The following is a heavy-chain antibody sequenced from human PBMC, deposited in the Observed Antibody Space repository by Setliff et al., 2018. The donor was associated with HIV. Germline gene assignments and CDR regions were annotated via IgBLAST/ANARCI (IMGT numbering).Heavy chain of an antibody. V-gene: IGHV1-18*01. CDR1: GYTFTNFA. Sequence: ASVKVSCKASGYTFTNFAISWVRQAPGQGLEWMGWISAYSDNTYYAQSLQGRVTMTTDTTSSTSYMELRSLRSDGTAMYYCARIRAGALLNAFDIWAQGTMVTVSS. J-gene: IGHJ3*02. CDR2: ISAYSDNT. D-gene: IGHD1-26*01. CDR3: ARIRAGALLNAFDI.